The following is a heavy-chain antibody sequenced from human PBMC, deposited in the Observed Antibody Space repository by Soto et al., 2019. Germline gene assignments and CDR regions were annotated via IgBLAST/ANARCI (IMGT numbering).Heavy chain of an antibody. Sequence: QVQLQESGPGLVKPSQTLSLTCTVPGGSINGGGYYWTWIRQHPGKGMEWLGNIYNGGTTYYNASLESGLSISLGASKNQFAHKVTTVTAADSAVYYCARGGGDSCRNCSDLWGQGIRVTVSS. CDR2: IYNGGTT. J-gene: IGHJ5*02. D-gene: IGHD2-2*01. CDR3: ARGGGDSCRNCSDL. CDR1: GGSINGGGYY. V-gene: IGHV4-31*03.